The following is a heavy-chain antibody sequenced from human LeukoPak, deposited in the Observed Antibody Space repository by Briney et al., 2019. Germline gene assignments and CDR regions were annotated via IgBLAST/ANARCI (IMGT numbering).Heavy chain of an antibody. D-gene: IGHD3-22*01. J-gene: IGHJ4*02. CDR1: GFTFTSHD. CDR3: ARGRFLSSGYPKPFDY. V-gene: IGHV1-8*01. CDR2: MNPNSGNT. Sequence: ASVKVSCKASGFTFTSHDYNWVRQATGQGLEWMGWMNPNSGNTGYAQKFQGRVTMTRDTSITTVYMELSSLTSEDTAVYYCARGRFLSSGYPKPFDYWGQGTLVTVSS.